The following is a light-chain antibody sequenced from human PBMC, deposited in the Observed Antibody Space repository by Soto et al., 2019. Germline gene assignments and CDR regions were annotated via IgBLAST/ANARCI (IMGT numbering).Light chain of an antibody. CDR1: SSDVGGYNY. CDR3: SSYTTSSTYV. J-gene: IGLJ1*01. V-gene: IGLV2-14*03. CDR2: DVT. Sequence: ALTQPASVSGSPGQSITISCTGTSSDVGGYNYVSWYQQHPGKAPKLMIYDVTNRPSGVSDRFSGSKSGYTASLTISGLQAEDEADYYCSSYTTSSTYVFGTGTKVTVL.